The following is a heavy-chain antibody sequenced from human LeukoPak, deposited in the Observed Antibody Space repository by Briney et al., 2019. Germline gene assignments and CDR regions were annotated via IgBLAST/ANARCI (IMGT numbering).Heavy chain of an antibody. CDR3: AREEEKAVTIFGVVIKGASSYYYMDV. Sequence: WASVKVSCKASGYTFTSYAMNWVRQAPGQGLEWMGWINTNTGNPTYAQGFTGRFVFSLDTSVSTAYLQISSLKAEDTAVYYCAREEEKAVTIFGVVIKGASSYYYMDVWGKGTTVTVSS. J-gene: IGHJ6*03. CDR2: INTNTGNP. D-gene: IGHD3-3*01. CDR1: GYTFTSYA. V-gene: IGHV7-4-1*02.